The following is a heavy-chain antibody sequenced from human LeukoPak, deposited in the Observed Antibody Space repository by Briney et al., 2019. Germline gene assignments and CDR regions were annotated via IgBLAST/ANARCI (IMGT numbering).Heavy chain of an antibody. D-gene: IGHD6-6*01. CDR3: ARARDSSSYLDY. CDR2: IYYSGST. J-gene: IGHJ4*02. CDR1: GGSISSGGYY. V-gene: IGHV4-31*03. Sequence: SETLSLTCTVSGGSISSGGYYWSWIRQHPGKGLEWIGYIYYSGSTYYNPSLKSRVTISVDTPKNQFSLKLSSMTAADTAVYYCARARDSSSYLDYWGQGTLVTASS.